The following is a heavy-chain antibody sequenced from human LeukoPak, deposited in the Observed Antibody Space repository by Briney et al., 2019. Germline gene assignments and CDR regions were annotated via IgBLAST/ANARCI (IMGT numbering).Heavy chain of an antibody. Sequence: AGESLRLSCAASGFTFSRYWMSWVRQAPGRGMGWVTTIKQDGSEKFYVDSVKGRFTISRGNAKRSLFVQMNGLRAEDPAVYYCARDWDYDNFGYLDHSFDIWGQGTMVTVSS. D-gene: IGHD3-22*01. V-gene: IGHV3-7*01. J-gene: IGHJ3*02. CDR1: GFTFSRYW. CDR2: IKQDGSEK. CDR3: ARDWDYDNFGYLDHSFDI.